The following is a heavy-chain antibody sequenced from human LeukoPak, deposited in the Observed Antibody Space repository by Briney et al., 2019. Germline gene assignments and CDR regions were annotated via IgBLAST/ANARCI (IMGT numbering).Heavy chain of an antibody. CDR1: GFTFSSYA. Sequence: GGSLRLSCAASGFTFSSYAMHWVRQAPGKGLEWVAVISYDGSNKYYADSVKGRFTISRDNSKNTLYLQMNSLRAEDTAVYYCARGGGSRDFWSGYSDNWFDPWGQGTLVTVSS. J-gene: IGHJ5*02. D-gene: IGHD3-3*01. CDR2: ISYDGSNK. V-gene: IGHV3-30-3*01. CDR3: ARGGGSRDFWSGYSDNWFDP.